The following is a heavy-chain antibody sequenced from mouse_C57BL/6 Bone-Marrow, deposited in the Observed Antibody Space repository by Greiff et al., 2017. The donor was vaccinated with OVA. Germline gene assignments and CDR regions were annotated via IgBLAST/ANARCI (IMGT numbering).Heavy chain of an antibody. V-gene: IGHV5-12*01. CDR1: GFTFSDYY. CDR3: ARPSDYDATAWFAY. CDR2: ISNGGGST. J-gene: IGHJ3*01. D-gene: IGHD2-4*01. Sequence: EVHLVESGGGLVQPGGSLKLSCAASGFTFSDYYMYWVRQTPEKRLEWVAYISNGGGSTYYPDTVKGRFTISRDNAKNTLYLQMSRLKSEDTAMYYCARPSDYDATAWFAYWGQGTLVTVSA.